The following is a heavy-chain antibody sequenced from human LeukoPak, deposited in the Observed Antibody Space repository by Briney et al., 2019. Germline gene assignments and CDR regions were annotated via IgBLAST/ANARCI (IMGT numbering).Heavy chain of an antibody. CDR2: IHSDGTGT. CDR3: ARDQGSFDY. V-gene: IGHV3-74*01. J-gene: IGHJ4*02. CDR1: GFTFSSYW. Sequence: GGSLRLSCAASGFTFSSYWMHWMRQAPGKGPVWVSRIHSDGTGTSYADSVRGRFTISRDNAKNTVYLQMNSLRAEDTAVYYCARDQGSFDYWGQGTLVTVSS.